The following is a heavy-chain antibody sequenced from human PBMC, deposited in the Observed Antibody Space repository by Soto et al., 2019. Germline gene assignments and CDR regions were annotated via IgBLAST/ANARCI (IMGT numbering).Heavy chain of an antibody. CDR3: ASGWGSGWYLG. V-gene: IGHV4-39*01. J-gene: IGHJ4*02. D-gene: IGHD6-19*01. CDR2: IYYSGGT. CDR1: GGSISTNNYY. Sequence: QVQLQESGPGLVKPSETLSLTCTVSGGSISTNNYYWGWIRQPPGKGLEWIGSIYYSGGTFYNPSLKSRVTISGDTSKHQFSLKLNSVTAADTAVYYGASGWGSGWYLGWGQGTLVTVSS.